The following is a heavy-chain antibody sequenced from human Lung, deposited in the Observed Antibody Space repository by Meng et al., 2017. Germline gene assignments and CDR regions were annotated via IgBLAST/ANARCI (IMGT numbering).Heavy chain of an antibody. Sequence: GAGLLKHSRTLSSSWVVDGGSISNSNLSLICQPPGKALEWIGEVHHSGTTNYNPSPESRATISVDTSQNNISLKLSSVTAADSAVYYCARGPTTMAHDFDYWGQGTLVTVSS. CDR3: ARGPTTMAHDFDY. J-gene: IGHJ4*02. V-gene: IGHV4-34*01. CDR2: VHHSGTT. D-gene: IGHD4-11*01. CDR1: GGSISNSN.